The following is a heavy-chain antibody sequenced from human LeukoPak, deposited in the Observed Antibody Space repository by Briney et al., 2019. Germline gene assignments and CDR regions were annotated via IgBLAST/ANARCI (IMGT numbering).Heavy chain of an antibody. Sequence: GGSLRLSCAASGFASNSYAMHWVRQAPGKGLEWVAVLSYDGSNKYYADSVKGRFTISRDNSKNTLYLQMNSLRAEDTAVYYCARDDSSWYYFDYWGQGTLVTVSS. J-gene: IGHJ4*02. CDR2: LSYDGSNK. CDR3: ARDDSSWYYFDY. V-gene: IGHV3-30*07. CDR1: GFASNSYA. D-gene: IGHD6-13*01.